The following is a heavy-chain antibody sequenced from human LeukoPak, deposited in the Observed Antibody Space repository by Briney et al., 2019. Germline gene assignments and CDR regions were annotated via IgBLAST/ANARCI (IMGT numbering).Heavy chain of an antibody. Sequence: PGGSLRLSCAASGFSFSSYEMNWVRQAPGKGLEWISYISASGTLTHYADSVKGRFTISRDNAKNTLYLQMNSLRAEDTAVYYCARDRGDYDFWSGYYYDAFDIWGQGTMVTVSS. CDR1: GFSFSSYE. V-gene: IGHV3-48*03. CDR3: ARDRGDYDFWSGYYYDAFDI. J-gene: IGHJ3*02. CDR2: ISASGTLT. D-gene: IGHD3-3*01.